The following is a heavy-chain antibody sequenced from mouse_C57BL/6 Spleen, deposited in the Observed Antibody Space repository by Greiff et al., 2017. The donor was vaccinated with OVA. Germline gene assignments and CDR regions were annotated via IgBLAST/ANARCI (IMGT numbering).Heavy chain of an antibody. CDR1: GYTFTSYD. J-gene: IGHJ4*01. V-gene: IGHV1-85*01. D-gene: IGHD1-1*01. CDR2: IYPRDGST. CDR3: ARYYYGSSYNAMDY. Sequence: VQLQESGPELVKPGASVKLSCKASGYTFTSYDINWVKQRPGQGLEWIGWIYPRDGSTQYNEKFKGKATLTVDTSSSTAYMELHSLTSEDSAVYFCARYYYGSSYNAMDYWGQGTSVTVSS.